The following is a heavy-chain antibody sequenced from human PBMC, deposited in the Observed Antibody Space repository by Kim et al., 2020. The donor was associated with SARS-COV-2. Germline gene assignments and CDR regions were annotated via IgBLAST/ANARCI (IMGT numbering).Heavy chain of an antibody. V-gene: IGHV3-49*03. CDR2: IRSKVYGGTT. CDR3: TRYSSSWFYNY. D-gene: IGHD6-13*01. CDR1: GFTFGDYA. J-gene: IGHJ4*02. Sequence: GGSLRLSCTASGFTFGDYAMSWFRQAPGKGLEWVSFIRSKVYGGTTEYAASVKGRFTISRDDSKSIAYLQMNSLKTEDTAVYYCTRYSSSWFYNYWGQGSLVTVSS.